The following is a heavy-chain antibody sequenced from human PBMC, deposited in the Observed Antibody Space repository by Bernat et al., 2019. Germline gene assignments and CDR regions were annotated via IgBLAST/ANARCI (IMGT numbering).Heavy chain of an antibody. D-gene: IGHD6-19*01. V-gene: IGHV3-30*04. CDR1: GFTFSSYA. CDR3: ARDQPVQKWLVRGAFDI. J-gene: IGHJ3*02. CDR2: ILYDGSNK. Sequence: QVQLVESGGGVVQPGGSLKLSCAASGFTFSSYAMHWVRQASGKGLEWVAVILYDGSNKYSADSVKGRFTISRDNSKTTLYLKMNSLRAEDTAVYYCARDQPVQKWLVRGAFDIGGQGTMVTVSS.